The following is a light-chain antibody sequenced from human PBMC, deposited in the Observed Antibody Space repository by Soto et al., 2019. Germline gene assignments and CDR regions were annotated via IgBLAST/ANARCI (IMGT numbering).Light chain of an antibody. Sequence: QSVLTQPPSASGTPGQGVTISCSGSTSNTGSNYVFWYQQLPGTAPKLLIYRNNQRPSGVPDRFSGSKSGTSASLAISGLRSGDEADYYCAAWDDSLSAWVFGGGTKLTVL. CDR3: AAWDDSLSAWV. J-gene: IGLJ3*02. V-gene: IGLV1-47*01. CDR1: TSNTGSNY. CDR2: RNN.